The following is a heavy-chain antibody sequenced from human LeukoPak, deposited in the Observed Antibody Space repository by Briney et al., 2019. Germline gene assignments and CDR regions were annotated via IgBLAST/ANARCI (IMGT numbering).Heavy chain of an antibody. J-gene: IGHJ4*02. Sequence: GGSLRLSCAASGFTFSSYWIHWVRQAPGKGLVWVSRISSDRNSTSYADSVKGRFTISRDNAKNTLYLQMNSLRAEDTAVYYCARWSGHSGHDYWGQGSLVTVSS. CDR2: ISSDRNST. V-gene: IGHV3-74*01. CDR1: GFTFSSYW. D-gene: IGHD3-3*01. CDR3: ARWSGHSGHDY.